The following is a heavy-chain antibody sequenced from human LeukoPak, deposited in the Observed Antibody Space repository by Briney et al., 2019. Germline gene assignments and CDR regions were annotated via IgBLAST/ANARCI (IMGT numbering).Heavy chain of an antibody. Sequence: PGGSLRLSCAAAGFTFKTYAMNWVRQAPGKWLEWVSAISSSGGRTYYADSVKGRFTISRDNSKNTLYLQMNSLRDDDTAVYYCAGSWFYRDYFEYWGQGTLVTVSS. V-gene: IGHV3-23*01. CDR2: ISSSGGRT. J-gene: IGHJ4*02. D-gene: IGHD3-10*01. CDR1: GFTFKTYA. CDR3: AGSWFYRDYFEY.